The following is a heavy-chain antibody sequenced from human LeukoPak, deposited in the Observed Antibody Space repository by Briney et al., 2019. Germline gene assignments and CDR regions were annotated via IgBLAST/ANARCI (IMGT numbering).Heavy chain of an antibody. J-gene: IGHJ4*02. CDR1: AFTFSSYW. CDR2: IKQDGSEK. Sequence: GGSLRLSCAASAFTFSSYWMSWVRQAPGKGLEWVANIKQDGSEKYYVDSVEGRFTISRDNAKNSLYLQMNSLRAEDTAVYYCARAGNYYGSGSYYYFDYWGQGTLVTVSS. CDR3: ARAGNYYGSGSYYYFDY. V-gene: IGHV3-7*01. D-gene: IGHD3-10*01.